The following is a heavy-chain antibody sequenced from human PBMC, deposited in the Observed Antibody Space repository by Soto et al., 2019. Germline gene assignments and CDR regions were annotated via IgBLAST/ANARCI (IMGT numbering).Heavy chain of an antibody. J-gene: IGHJ6*02. V-gene: IGHV1-69*13. D-gene: IGHD3-3*01. CDR3: ARRSPGVLRFLEWLSGNYGMDV. Sequence: SVKVSCKASGYTFSSYFITWVRQAPGQGLEWMGGIIPIFGTANYAQKFQGRVTITADESTSTAYMELSSLRSEDTAVYYCARRSPGVLRFLEWLSGNYGMDVWGQGTTVTVSS. CDR2: IIPIFGTA. CDR1: GYTFSSYF.